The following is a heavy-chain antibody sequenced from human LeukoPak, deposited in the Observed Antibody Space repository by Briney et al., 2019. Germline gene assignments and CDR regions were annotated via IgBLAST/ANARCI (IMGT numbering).Heavy chain of an antibody. CDR1: GYTFTSYG. CDR2: ISAYNGNT. CDR3: ARSYSSSWHYYYYMDV. Sequence: ASVTVSCKASGYTFTSYGISRVRQAPGQGLEWVGWISAYNGNTNYAQKLHGRVTMTTDTSKSTASMELRSLRSDDTAVYYCARSYSSSWHYYYYMDVWGKGTTVTVTS. V-gene: IGHV1-18*01. D-gene: IGHD6-13*01. J-gene: IGHJ6*03.